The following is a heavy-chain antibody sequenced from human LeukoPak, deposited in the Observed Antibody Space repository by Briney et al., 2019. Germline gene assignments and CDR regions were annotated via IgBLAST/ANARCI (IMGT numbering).Heavy chain of an antibody. CDR3: ARDPTLAYCGGDCYSHFDY. Sequence: ASVKVSCKASGYTFTSYGISWVRQAPGQGLEWMGWISAYNGNTNYAQKLQGRVTMTTDTSTSTAYMELRSLRSDDTAVYYCARDPTLAYCGGDCYSHFDYWGQGTLVTVSS. CDR1: GYTFTSYG. CDR2: ISAYNGNT. V-gene: IGHV1-18*01. D-gene: IGHD2-21*02. J-gene: IGHJ4*02.